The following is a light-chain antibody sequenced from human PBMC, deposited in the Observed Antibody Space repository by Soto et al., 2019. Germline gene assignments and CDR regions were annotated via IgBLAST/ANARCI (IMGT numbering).Light chain of an antibody. J-gene: IGLJ1*01. CDR2: EGS. V-gene: IGLV2-23*01. Sequence: QSALPQPASLSGAPGQSRTISCTGTSSDVGSYKLVSCYHQHPAKAPKLMIYEGSKRPSGVSNRFSGSKSGNTASLTISGLQAEDEADYYCCSYAGSSTFYVFGSGTKVTVL. CDR3: CSYAGSSTFYV. CDR1: SSDVGSYKL.